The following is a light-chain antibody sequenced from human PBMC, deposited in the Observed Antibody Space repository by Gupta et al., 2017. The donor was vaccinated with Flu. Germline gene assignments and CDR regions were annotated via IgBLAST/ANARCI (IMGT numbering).Light chain of an antibody. CDR3: QHDSNWPRT. Sequence: SLSLAPGERATLSCRASQSVSSYLAWYQQKPGQAPRLLIYDASNRATGVPARFSGSGSGTXFTLTIXSLEPEDFAVYYCQHDSNWPRTFGXGTKLDIK. CDR1: QSVSSY. V-gene: IGKV3-11*01. J-gene: IGKJ2*01. CDR2: DAS.